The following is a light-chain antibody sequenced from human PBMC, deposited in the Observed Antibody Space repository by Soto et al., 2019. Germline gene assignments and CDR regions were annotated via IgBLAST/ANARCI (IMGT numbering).Light chain of an antibody. Sequence: QSVLTQPPSASGSPGQSVAISCTGTSSDVGGYNYVSWYQQHPGKAPKLIIYEVNKRPSGVPDRFSSSKSGNTASLTVSGLQAEDEADYYCSSYAGSSNVFGTGTKLTVL. V-gene: IGLV2-8*01. CDR1: SSDVGGYNY. J-gene: IGLJ1*01. CDR2: EVN. CDR3: SSYAGSSNV.